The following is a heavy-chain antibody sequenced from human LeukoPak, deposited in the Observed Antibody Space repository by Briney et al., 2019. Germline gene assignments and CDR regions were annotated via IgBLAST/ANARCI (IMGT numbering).Heavy chain of an antibody. CDR3: ARLLDNDSSGDPDTFDM. Sequence: PSETLSLTCIVSGGSISSHYWSYIRQRPGKGLEWIGFIYYSGRTKYNPSLQSRVTISLDTSENNFSLKLTSVTAADTAVYYCARLLDNDSSGDPDTFDMWGQGTVVTVSS. CDR1: GGSISSHY. D-gene: IGHD3-22*01. V-gene: IGHV4-59*11. J-gene: IGHJ3*02. CDR2: IYYSGRT.